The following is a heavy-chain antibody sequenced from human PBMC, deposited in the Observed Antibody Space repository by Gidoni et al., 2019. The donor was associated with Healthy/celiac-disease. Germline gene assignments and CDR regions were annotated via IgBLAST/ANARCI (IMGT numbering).Heavy chain of an antibody. D-gene: IGHD6-6*01. Sequence: QVQLQQWGAGLLKPSETLSLTCAVYGGSFSGYYWSWIRQPPGKGLEWIGEINHSGSTNYNPSLKSRVTISVDTSKNQFSLKLSSATAADTAVYYCARVRRGARKVNWFDPWGQGTLVTVSS. J-gene: IGHJ5*02. V-gene: IGHV4-34*01. CDR3: ARVRRGARKVNWFDP. CDR1: GGSFSGYY. CDR2: INHSGST.